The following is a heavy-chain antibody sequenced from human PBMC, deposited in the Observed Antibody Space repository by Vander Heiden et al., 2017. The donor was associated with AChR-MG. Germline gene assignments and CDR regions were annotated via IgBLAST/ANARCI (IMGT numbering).Heavy chain of an antibody. CDR2: LDPEDGET. J-gene: IGHJ4*02. Sequence: QVQLVQSGAEVKKPGASVKVSCKVSGYTLTELSMHWVRQAPGKGLEWMGGLDPEDGETIYAQKFQGRVTMTEDTSTDTAYMELSSLRSEDTAVYYCATVGDSSGYYMYYFDYWGQGTLVTVSS. CDR1: GYTLTELS. D-gene: IGHD3-22*01. CDR3: ATVGDSSGYYMYYFDY. V-gene: IGHV1-24*01.